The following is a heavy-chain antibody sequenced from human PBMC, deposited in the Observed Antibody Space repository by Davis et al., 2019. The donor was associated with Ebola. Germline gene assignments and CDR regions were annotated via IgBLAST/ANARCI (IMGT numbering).Heavy chain of an antibody. D-gene: IGHD1-1*01. J-gene: IGHJ4*02. V-gene: IGHV2-5*02. Sequence: SGPTLVKPTQTLTLTCTFSGFSLSTSGVGVGWIRQPPGKALEWLALIYWDDDKRYSPSLKSRLTITKDTSKNQVVLTMTNMDPVDTATYYCAHAPWWWNDVLGVTYYFDYWGQGTLVTVSS. CDR2: IYWDDDK. CDR1: GFSLSTSGVG. CDR3: AHAPWWWNDVLGVTYYFDY.